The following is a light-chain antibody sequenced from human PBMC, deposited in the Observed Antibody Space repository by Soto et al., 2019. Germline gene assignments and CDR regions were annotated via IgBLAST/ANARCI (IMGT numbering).Light chain of an antibody. J-gene: IGLJ1*01. CDR1: SSDVGGYNY. V-gene: IGLV2-8*01. Sequence: QSALTQPPSASGSPGQSVTISCTGTSSDVGGYNYVSWYQQHPGKAPKLIISEVNKRPSGVPDRFSGSKSGNTASLTVSGLQADDEADYYCSSYAGSYTFYVFGTGTKHTVL. CDR2: EVN. CDR3: SSYAGSYTFYV.